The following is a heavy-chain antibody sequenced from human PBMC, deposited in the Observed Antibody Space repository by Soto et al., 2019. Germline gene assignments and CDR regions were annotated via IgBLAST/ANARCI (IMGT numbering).Heavy chain of an antibody. CDR1: GGSITSNW. Sequence: QVQLQESGPGLMKPSGTLSLTCAVSGGSITSNWWSWVRQPPGKGLEWIAEIFHTGSANYNPSLMGRLTISMDKSRNHLSLILNSVTAADTAVYYCARHIAVSGTRGFDHWGQGTLVTVSS. J-gene: IGHJ4*02. CDR2: IFHTGSA. V-gene: IGHV4-4*02. D-gene: IGHD2-21*01. CDR3: ARHIAVSGTRGFDH.